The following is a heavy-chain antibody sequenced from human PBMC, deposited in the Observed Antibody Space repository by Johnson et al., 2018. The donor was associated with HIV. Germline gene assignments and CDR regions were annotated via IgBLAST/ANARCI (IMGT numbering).Heavy chain of an antibody. CDR1: GFTFSTYA. V-gene: IGHV3-30*14. Sequence: QVQLVESGGGVVQPGRSLRLSCAASGFTFSTYAMHWVRQAPGKGLEWLIVISYDGSNTYYADSVKGRFTISRDNSKNTLYLQMNSLRAEDTAVYYCASSSPRDAFDIWGQGTMVTVSS. J-gene: IGHJ3*02. CDR2: ISYDGSNT. CDR3: ASSSPRDAFDI.